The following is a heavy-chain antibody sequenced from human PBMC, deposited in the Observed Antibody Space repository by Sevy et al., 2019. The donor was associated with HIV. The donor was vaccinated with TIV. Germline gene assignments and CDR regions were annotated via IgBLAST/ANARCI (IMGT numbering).Heavy chain of an antibody. CDR1: GFSLSTTEVG. Sequence: SGPTLVNPTQTLTLTCTFSGFSLSTTEVGVGWIRQPPGKALEWLAFIYWNDDRRYSPSLKSRLTITKDTSKNQVVLTMTNMDPVDTATYYCAHTSYDTSGYYNHDAFDIWGQGTMVTVSS. J-gene: IGHJ3*02. V-gene: IGHV2-5*01. D-gene: IGHD3-22*01. CDR3: AHTSYDTSGYYNHDAFDI. CDR2: IYWNDDR.